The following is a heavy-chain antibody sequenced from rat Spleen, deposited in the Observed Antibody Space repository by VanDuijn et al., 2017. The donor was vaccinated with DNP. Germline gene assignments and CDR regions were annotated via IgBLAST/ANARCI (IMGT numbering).Heavy chain of an antibody. CDR1: GFSLTSYH. Sequence: QVQLKESGPGLVQPSQTLSLACTVSGFSLTSYHVHWVRQPSGKGLEWMGVIWTGGSTEYNSALKSRLSISRDTSKSQVFLRMNSLQTEDTAIYFCSRVLYNGYQRHYWSFDFWGPGTMVTVSS. CDR3: SRVLYNGYQRHYWSFDF. J-gene: IGHJ1*01. D-gene: IGHD1-6*01. CDR2: IWTGGST. V-gene: IGHV2-43*01.